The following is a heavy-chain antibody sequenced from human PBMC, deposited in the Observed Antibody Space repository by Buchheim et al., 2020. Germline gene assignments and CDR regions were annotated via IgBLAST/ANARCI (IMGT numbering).Heavy chain of an antibody. D-gene: IGHD2-21*02. V-gene: IGHV3-23*01. CDR3: AKYRMVTAVRLFDS. CDR1: AFPFSTYA. J-gene: IGHJ4*02. Sequence: EVQLLESGGGLVQPGGSLRLSCAASAFPFSTYAMTWVRQAPGKGLEWVSVIGSDGGGTHYADSVKGRFTISRDNSQKMRYLEMNSLRAEDTAVYYCAKYRMVTAVRLFDSWGQGSL. CDR2: IGSDGGGT.